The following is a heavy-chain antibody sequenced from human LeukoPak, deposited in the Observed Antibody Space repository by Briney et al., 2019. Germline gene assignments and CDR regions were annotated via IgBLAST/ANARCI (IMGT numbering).Heavy chain of an antibody. J-gene: IGHJ4*02. CDR2: IKQDGSEK. CDR3: ARGMIDY. CDR1: GFTFSSYW. Sequence: GGSLRLSCVASGFTFSSYWMSWVRQAPGEGLEWVANIKQDGSEKYYVDSVKGRFTISRDNAKNSLYLQINNLRADDTAVYYCARGMIDYWGQGTLVSVSS. V-gene: IGHV3-7*04.